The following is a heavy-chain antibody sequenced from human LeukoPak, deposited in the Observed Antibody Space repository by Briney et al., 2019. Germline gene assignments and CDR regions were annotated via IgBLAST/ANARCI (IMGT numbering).Heavy chain of an antibody. D-gene: IGHD1/OR15-1a*01. CDR3: ATKDGTL. Sequence: SETLSLTCTVSXASISSSYWTWIRQPPGKGLEWIGHIYDTGITNYNPSLKSRVTISVDTSKNHFSLNLSSVTAADTAVYYCATKDGTLWGQGIPVTVAS. CDR1: XASISSSY. CDR2: IYDTGIT. J-gene: IGHJ4*02. V-gene: IGHV4-59*01.